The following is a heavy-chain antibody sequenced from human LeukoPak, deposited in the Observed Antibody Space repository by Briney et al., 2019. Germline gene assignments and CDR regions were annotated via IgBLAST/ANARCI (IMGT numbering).Heavy chain of an antibody. CDR2: IYYSGST. CDR3: HLYSRSWGYFFDY. Sequence: SETLSLTCTVSGGSISSYYWSWIRQPPGKGLEWIGYIYYSGSTNYNPSLKSRVTISVDTSKNQFSLKLSSVTAADTAVYYCHLYSRSWGYFFDYWGQGTLVTVSS. J-gene: IGHJ4*02. D-gene: IGHD6-13*01. V-gene: IGHV4-59*08. CDR1: GGSISSYY.